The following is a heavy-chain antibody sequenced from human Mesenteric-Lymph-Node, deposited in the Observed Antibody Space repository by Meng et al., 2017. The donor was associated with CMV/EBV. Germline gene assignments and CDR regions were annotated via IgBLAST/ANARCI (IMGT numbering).Heavy chain of an antibody. V-gene: IGHV1-2*02. CDR2: INPNSGGT. Sequence: ASVKVSCEASGYTFTSYYIHWVRQAPGQGLEWMGWINPNSGGTNYAQKFQGRVTMTRDASINTAYMELGRLRSDDTAVYYCAGLLGGTILDFSYGMDAWGQGTTVTVSS. CDR1: GYTFTSYY. J-gene: IGHJ6*02. D-gene: IGHD1-26*01. CDR3: AGLLGGTILDFSYGMDA.